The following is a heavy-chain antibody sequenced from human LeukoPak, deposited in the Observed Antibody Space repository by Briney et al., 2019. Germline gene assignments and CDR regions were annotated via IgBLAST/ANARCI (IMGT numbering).Heavy chain of an antibody. D-gene: IGHD1-26*01. Sequence: SETQSLTCAVYGGSFSGYYWSWIRQPPGKGLEWLGEINHSGSTNYNPSLKSRVTISVDTSKNQFSLKLSSVTAADTAVYYCARVPPSSGSSLWDWFDPWGQGTLVTVSP. CDR3: ARVPPSSGSSLWDWFDP. V-gene: IGHV4-34*01. CDR1: GGSFSGYY. CDR2: INHSGST. J-gene: IGHJ5*02.